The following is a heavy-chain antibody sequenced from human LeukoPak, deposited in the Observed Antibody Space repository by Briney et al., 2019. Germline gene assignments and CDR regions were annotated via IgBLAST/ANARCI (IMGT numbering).Heavy chain of an antibody. CDR1: GYTFTGYY. J-gene: IGHJ4*02. Sequence: ASVKVSCKASGYTFTGYYMHWVRQAPGQELEWMGWINPNSGGTNYAQKFQGWVTMTRDTSISTAYMELSRLRSDDTAVYYCARELWGSGSSADYYFDYWGQGTLVTVSS. CDR2: INPNSGGT. V-gene: IGHV1-2*04. CDR3: ARELWGSGSSADYYFDY. D-gene: IGHD3-10*01.